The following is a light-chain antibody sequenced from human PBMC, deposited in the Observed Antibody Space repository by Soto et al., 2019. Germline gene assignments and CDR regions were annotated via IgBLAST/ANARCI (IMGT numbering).Light chain of an antibody. V-gene: IGKV3-11*01. J-gene: IGKJ3*01. Sequence: EIVLTQSPATLSLSPGERATLSCRASQSVGSYLAWYQQKPGQAPRLLIYDASKRATCIPARFSGSGSGTDFTLTISSLEPEDFALYYCQQLSHWPFTFGPGTKVDIK. CDR3: QQLSHWPFT. CDR1: QSVGSY. CDR2: DAS.